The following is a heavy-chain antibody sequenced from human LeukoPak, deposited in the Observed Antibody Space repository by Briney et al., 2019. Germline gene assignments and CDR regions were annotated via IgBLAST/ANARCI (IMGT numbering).Heavy chain of an antibody. CDR2: ISSSSSYI. Sequence: SGGSLRLSCAASGFTFSSYSMNWVRQAPGKGLEWVSSISSSSSYIYYADSVKGRFTISRDNAKNSLYLQMNSLRAEDTAVYYCARDRQQLGGLYYYMDVWGKGTTVTVSS. J-gene: IGHJ6*03. CDR3: ARDRQQLGGLYYYMDV. CDR1: GFTFSSYS. V-gene: IGHV3-21*01. D-gene: IGHD6-13*01.